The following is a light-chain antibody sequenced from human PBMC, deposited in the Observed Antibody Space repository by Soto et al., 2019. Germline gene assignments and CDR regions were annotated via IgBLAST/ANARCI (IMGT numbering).Light chain of an antibody. CDR3: SSFSSSSTLVV. V-gene: IGLV2-14*01. CDR1: SSDVGGYSY. J-gene: IGLJ2*01. CDR2: EVS. Sequence: QSALTQPASVSGSPGQSITISCTGTSSDVGGYSYVSWYQQHPGKAPKLMIYEVSNRPSGVSNRFSGSKSGNTASLTISGPQAEDEADYSCSSFSSSSTLVVFGGGTKLTVL.